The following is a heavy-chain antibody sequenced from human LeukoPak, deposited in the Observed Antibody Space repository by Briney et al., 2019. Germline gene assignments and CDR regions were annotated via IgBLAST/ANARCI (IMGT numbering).Heavy chain of an antibody. V-gene: IGHV1-69*04. Sequence: SVKVSCKASGDTFSSYAINWVRQAPGQGPEWMGRITPFLGIANYPQKFQGRVTITADESTTTAYMEQSSLRSEDTAVYYCAREACREMGVMWPRLGGQDCRYDYWGQGTLVTVSS. CDR3: AREACREMGVMWPRLGGQDCRYDY. CDR2: ITPFLGIA. D-gene: IGHD3-16*01. CDR1: GDTFSSYA. J-gene: IGHJ4*02.